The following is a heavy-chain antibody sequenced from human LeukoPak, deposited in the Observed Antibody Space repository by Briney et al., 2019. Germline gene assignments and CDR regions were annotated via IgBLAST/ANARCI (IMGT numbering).Heavy chain of an antibody. CDR1: GFTFSSYS. CDR3: ARDTAQPIVVVPAANGGYYYYGMDV. J-gene: IGHJ6*02. D-gene: IGHD2-2*01. Sequence: GGSLRLSCAASGFTFSSYSMNWVRQAPGKELEWVSYISSSSSTIYYADSVKGRFTISRDNAKNSLYLQMNSPRDEDTAVYYCARDTAQPIVVVPAANGGYYYYGMDVWGQGTTVTVSS. CDR2: ISSSSSTI. V-gene: IGHV3-48*02.